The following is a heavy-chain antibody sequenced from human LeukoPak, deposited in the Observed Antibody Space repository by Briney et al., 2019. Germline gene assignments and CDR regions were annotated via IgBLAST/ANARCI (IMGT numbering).Heavy chain of an antibody. CDR2: IYSGGST. D-gene: IGHD6-6*01. CDR1: GFTFSSYS. J-gene: IGHJ4*02. V-gene: IGHV3-53*01. CDR3: ARVGTLYSSSYYFDY. Sequence: GGSLRLSCAASGFTFSSYSMNWVRQAPGKGLEWVSVIYSGGSTYYADSVKGRFTISRDNSKNTLYLQMNSLRAEDTAVYYCARVGTLYSSSYYFDYWGQGTLVTVSS.